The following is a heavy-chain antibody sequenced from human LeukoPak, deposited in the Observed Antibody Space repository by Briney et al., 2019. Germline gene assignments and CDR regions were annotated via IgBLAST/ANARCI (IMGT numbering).Heavy chain of an antibody. J-gene: IGHJ5*02. CDR2: IYYSGST. Sequence: SETLSLTCTVSGGSISSYYWSWIRQPPGKGLEWIGYIYYSGSTNYNPSLKSRVTISVDTSKNPFSLKLSSVTAADTAVYYCARDRCSGGSCYSVGPWFDPWGQGTLVTVSS. CDR3: ARDRCSGGSCYSVGPWFDP. V-gene: IGHV4-59*01. CDR1: GGSISSYY. D-gene: IGHD2-15*01.